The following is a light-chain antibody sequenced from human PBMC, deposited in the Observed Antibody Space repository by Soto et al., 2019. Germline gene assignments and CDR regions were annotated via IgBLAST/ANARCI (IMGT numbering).Light chain of an antibody. J-gene: IGLJ1*01. V-gene: IGLV9-49*01. Sequence: QPVLTQPPSASASLGASVTLTCTLSSGYSNYKVDWYQQRPGKGPRFVMRVGTGGIVGSKGDGIPDRFSVLGSGLNRYLTINNIQEEDESDYHCGADHGSGSNFVYVFGTGAKLTVL. CDR3: GADHGSGSNFVYV. CDR2: VGTGGIVG. CDR1: SGYSNYK.